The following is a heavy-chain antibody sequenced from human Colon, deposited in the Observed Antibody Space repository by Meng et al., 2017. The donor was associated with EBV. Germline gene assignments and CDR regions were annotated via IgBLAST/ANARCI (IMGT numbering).Heavy chain of an antibody. CDR3: ARNYYFDY. CDR2: IYYTGST. Sequence: QVRVKVSGPGLVKPSQTLSLTCTGSGGSINSGDYYWSWIRQPPGKGLEWIGYIYYTGSTYYNPSLKSRVTISMDTSKNQFSLRLSSVTAADTAVYYCARNYYFDYWGQGTLVTVSS. V-gene: IGHV4-30-4*01. CDR1: GGSINSGDYY. J-gene: IGHJ4*02.